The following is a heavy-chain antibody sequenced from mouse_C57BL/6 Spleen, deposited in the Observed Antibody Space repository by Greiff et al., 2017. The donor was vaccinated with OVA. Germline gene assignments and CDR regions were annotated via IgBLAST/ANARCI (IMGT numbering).Heavy chain of an antibody. D-gene: IGHD1-1*01. CDR3: ARGEITTVVAGDGYIDV. V-gene: IGHV1-55*01. CDR1: GYTFTSYW. J-gene: IGHJ1*03. Sequence: QVQLQQPGAELVKPGASVKMSCKASGYTFTSYWITWVKQRPGQGLEWIGDIYPGSGSTNYNEKFKSKATLTVDTYSSTAYRQLSSLTSEDSAGYYCARGEITTVVAGDGYIDVGGTGTTVTVSS. CDR2: IYPGSGST.